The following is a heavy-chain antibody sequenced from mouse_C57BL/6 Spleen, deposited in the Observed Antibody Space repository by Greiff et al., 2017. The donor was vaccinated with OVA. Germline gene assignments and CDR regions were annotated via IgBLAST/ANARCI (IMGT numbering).Heavy chain of an antibody. V-gene: IGHV1-80*01. CDR3: ARRGAYGNPDY. D-gene: IGHD2-1*01. CDR1: GYAFSSYW. J-gene: IGHJ2*01. CDR2: IYPGDGDT. Sequence: ESGAELVKPGASVKISCKASGYAFSSYWMNWVKQRPGKGLEWIGQIYPGDGDTNYNGKFKGKATLTADKSSSTAYMQLSSLTSEDSAVYFCARRGAYGNPDYWGQGTTLTVSS.